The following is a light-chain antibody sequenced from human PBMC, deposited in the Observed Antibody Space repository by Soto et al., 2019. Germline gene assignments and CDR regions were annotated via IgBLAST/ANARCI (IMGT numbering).Light chain of an antibody. V-gene: IGKV3-20*01. J-gene: IGKJ1*01. CDR3: QQYGSSPSWT. CDR1: QSVSSSY. CDR2: GAS. Sequence: EIVLTQSPGTLSLSPGERATLSCRASQSVSSSYLAWYQQKPGQAPRLLIYGASSRATGIPDRFSGSGSGTAFPLTISRLEPEDFAVYYCQQYGSSPSWTFGQGTKVEIK.